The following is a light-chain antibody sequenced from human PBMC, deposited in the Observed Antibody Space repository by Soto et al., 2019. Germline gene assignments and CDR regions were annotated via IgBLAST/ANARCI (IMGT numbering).Light chain of an antibody. J-gene: IGLJ2*01. CDR3: SSYTSISASVI. CDR1: SSDVGGYNS. CDR2: DVI. Sequence: QSALTQPASVSGSPGQSMTISCTGSSSDVGGYNSVSWYQQHPGKVPKLVIYDVINRPSGISNRFSGSKSGNTASLTISGLQAEDEAHYYCSSYTSISASVIFGGGTKLTVL. V-gene: IGLV2-14*03.